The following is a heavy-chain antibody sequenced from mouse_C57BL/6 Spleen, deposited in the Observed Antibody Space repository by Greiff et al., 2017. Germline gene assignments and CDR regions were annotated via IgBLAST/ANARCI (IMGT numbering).Heavy chain of an antibody. CDR1: GYTFTSYW. Sequence: VQLQQPGAELVKPGASVKLSCKASGYTFTSYWMQWVKQRPGQGLEWIGEIDPSDSYTNYNQKFKGKATLTVDTSSSPAYMQLSSLTSEDSAVYYCARRGSSYAMDYWGQGTSVTVSS. CDR3: ARRGSSYAMDY. J-gene: IGHJ4*01. D-gene: IGHD1-1*01. V-gene: IGHV1-50*01. CDR2: IDPSDSYT.